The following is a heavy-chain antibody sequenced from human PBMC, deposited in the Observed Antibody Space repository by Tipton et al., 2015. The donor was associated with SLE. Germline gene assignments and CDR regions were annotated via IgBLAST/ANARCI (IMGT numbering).Heavy chain of an antibody. J-gene: IGHJ4*02. Sequence: TLSLTCTVSGGSISSGGYYWNWIRQHPGKGLEWIGYIYYSGSTYYNPPLKSRITISVDTSKNQFSLKLSSVTAADTAVYYCAREGGLGSPFDYWGQGTLVTVSS. CDR1: GGSISSGGYY. V-gene: IGHV4-31*03. D-gene: IGHD3/OR15-3a*01. CDR3: AREGGLGSPFDY. CDR2: IYYSGST.